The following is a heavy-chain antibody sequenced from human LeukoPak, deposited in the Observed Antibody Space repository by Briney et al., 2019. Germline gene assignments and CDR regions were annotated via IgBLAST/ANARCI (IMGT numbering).Heavy chain of an antibody. CDR2: ISPTGSTT. D-gene: IGHD6-6*01. V-gene: IGHV3-74*01. CDR3: ARGPNSNWSGLDF. J-gene: IGHJ4*02. CDR1: GFSFSGHW. Sequence: GGSPRLSCTASGFSFSGHWMHWARQLPGRGLVWVSRISPTGSTTSYADSVKGRFTVSRDNAKNTLYLQVNNLRAEDTAVYYCARGPNSNWSGLDFWGQGTLLTVSS.